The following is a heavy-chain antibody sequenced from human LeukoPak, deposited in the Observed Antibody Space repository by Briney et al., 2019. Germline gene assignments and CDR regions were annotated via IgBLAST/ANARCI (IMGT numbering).Heavy chain of an antibody. CDR2: FDPEDGET. D-gene: IGHD6-19*01. CDR3: ATSIAVAGAYDAFDI. J-gene: IGHJ3*02. CDR1: GYTLTELS. V-gene: IGHV1-24*01. Sequence: ASVKVSCKVFGYTLTELSMHWVRQAPGKGLEWMGGFDPEDGETIYAQKFQGRVTMTEDTSTDTAYMELSSLRSEDTAVYYCATSIAVAGAYDAFDIWGQGTMVTVSS.